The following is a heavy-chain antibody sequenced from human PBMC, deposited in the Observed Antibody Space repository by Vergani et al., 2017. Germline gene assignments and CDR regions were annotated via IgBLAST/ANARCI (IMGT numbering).Heavy chain of an antibody. CDR3: ARDFSADNYYYYYYMDV. D-gene: IGHD3-3*02. J-gene: IGHJ6*03. CDR1: GFTFSSYA. V-gene: IGHV3-30-3*01. Sequence: QVQLVESGGGVVQPGRSLRLSCAASGFTFSSYAMHWVRQAPGKGLEWVAVISYDGSNKYYADSVKGRFTISRDNSKNTLYLQMNSLRAEDTAVYYCARDFSADNYYYYYYMDVWGKGTTVTVSS. CDR2: ISYDGSNK.